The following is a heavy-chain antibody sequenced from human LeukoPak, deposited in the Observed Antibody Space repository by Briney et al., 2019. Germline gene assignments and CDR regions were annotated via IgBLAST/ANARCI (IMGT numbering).Heavy chain of an antibody. D-gene: IGHD2-15*01. J-gene: IGHJ4*02. Sequence: GGSLRLSCAAPGFTFSSYAMSWVRQAPGKGLEWVSAISGSGGSTYYADSVKGRFTISRDNSKNTLYLQMNSLRAEDTAVYYCAKDGICSGGSCYLDATDYWGQGTLVTVSS. CDR2: ISGSGGST. CDR3: AKDGICSGGSCYLDATDY. CDR1: GFTFSSYA. V-gene: IGHV3-23*01.